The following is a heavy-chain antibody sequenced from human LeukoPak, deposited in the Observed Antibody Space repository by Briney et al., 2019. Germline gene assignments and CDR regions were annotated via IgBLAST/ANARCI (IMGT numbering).Heavy chain of an antibody. Sequence: GGSLRLSCAASGFTFSNACMNWVRQAPGKGLEWVSYISSSSSTIYYADSVKGRFTISRDNAKNSLYLQMNSLRDEDTAVYYCARDVYLWGFGELQLDYWGQGTLVTVSS. CDR3: ARDVYLWGFGELQLDY. CDR2: ISSSSSTI. CDR1: GFTFSNAC. J-gene: IGHJ4*02. D-gene: IGHD3-10*01. V-gene: IGHV3-48*02.